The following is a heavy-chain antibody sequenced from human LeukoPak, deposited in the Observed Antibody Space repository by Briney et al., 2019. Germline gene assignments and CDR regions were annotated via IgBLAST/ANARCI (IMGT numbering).Heavy chain of an antibody. Sequence: GGSLRLSCAASGFSFDDYAMHWVRQVPGKGLQWVSLTTGDGGGTFYADSVKGRFTISRDNSKNSLYLQMNSLKTEDTALYYCAKDKYYGTGTYRELDYWGQGTLVTVSS. CDR3: AKDKYYGTGTYRELDY. CDR1: GFSFDDYA. J-gene: IGHJ4*02. V-gene: IGHV3-43*02. CDR2: TTGDGGGT. D-gene: IGHD3-10*01.